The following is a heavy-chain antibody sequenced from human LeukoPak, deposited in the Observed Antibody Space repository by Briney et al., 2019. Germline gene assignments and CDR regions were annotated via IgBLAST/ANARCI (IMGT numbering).Heavy chain of an antibody. J-gene: IGHJ4*02. CDR3: ARVFGVGATPDDY. V-gene: IGHV1-2*02. CDR1: GYTFTGYY. CDR2: INPNSGVT. D-gene: IGHD1-26*01. Sequence: GASVKVSCKASGYTFTGYYMHWVRQAPGQGLEWMAWINPNSGVTMYAQKLQGRVTMTTDTSTSTAYMELRSLRSDDTAVYYCARVFGVGATPDDYWGQGTLVTVSS.